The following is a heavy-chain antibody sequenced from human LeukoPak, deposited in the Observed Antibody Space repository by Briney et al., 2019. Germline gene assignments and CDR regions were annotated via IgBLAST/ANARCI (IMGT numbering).Heavy chain of an antibody. V-gene: IGHV3-53*04. Sequence: GGSLRLSCAASGFTFSSYSMSWVRQAPGKGLEWVSVIYSGGNTYYADSVKGRFTISRHNLKNTLYLQMNSLRAEDTAVYYCVRGGGGTGTFDYWGQGTLVTVSS. CDR2: IYSGGNT. J-gene: IGHJ4*02. CDR1: GFTFSSYS. D-gene: IGHD1-1*01. CDR3: VRGGGGTGTFDY.